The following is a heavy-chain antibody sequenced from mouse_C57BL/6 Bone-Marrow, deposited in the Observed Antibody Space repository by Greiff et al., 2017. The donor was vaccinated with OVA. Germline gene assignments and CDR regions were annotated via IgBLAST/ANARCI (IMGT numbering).Heavy chain of an antibody. CDR3: TRDYGEGGYYAMDY. V-gene: IGHV6-6*01. D-gene: IGHD2-4*01. Sequence: EVKLMESGGGLVQPGGSMKLSCAASGFTFSDAWMDWVRQSPEKGLEWVAEIRNKANNHSTSYAESVKGRFTISSDDSKSSVYLQMNSLRAEDTGIYYCTRDYGEGGYYAMDYWGQGTSVTVSS. J-gene: IGHJ4*01. CDR2: IRNKANNHST. CDR1: GFTFSDAW.